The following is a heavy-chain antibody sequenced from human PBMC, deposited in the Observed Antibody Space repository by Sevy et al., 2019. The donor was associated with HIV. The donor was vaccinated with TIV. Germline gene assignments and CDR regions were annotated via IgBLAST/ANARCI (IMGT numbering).Heavy chain of an antibody. CDR1: GGTFSSYA. Sequence: ASVKVSCKASGGTFSSYAISWVRQAPGQGLEWMGGIIPIFGTANYAQKFQGRVTITGDESTSTAYMKLSSLRSEDTAVYYCARDHPPRSIAVAGAHLGGMDVWGQGTTVTVSS. CDR3: ARDHPPRSIAVAGAHLGGMDV. V-gene: IGHV1-69*13. J-gene: IGHJ6*02. D-gene: IGHD6-19*01. CDR2: IIPIFGTA.